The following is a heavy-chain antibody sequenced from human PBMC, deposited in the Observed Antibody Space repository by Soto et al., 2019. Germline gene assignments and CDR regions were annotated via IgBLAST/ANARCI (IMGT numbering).Heavy chain of an antibody. D-gene: IGHD3-22*01. CDR1: SVSNAW. CDR2: IKIKTDGGTT. Sequence: SVSNAWMNWVRQAQGKRLEWVGRIKIKTDGGTTDYAAPVKGRFTISRDDSKNTLYLQMNSLKTEDTAVYYCTTVMDYYDSSGYRYWGQGTLVTVSS. CDR3: TTVMDYYDSSGYRY. V-gene: IGHV3-15*07. J-gene: IGHJ4*02.